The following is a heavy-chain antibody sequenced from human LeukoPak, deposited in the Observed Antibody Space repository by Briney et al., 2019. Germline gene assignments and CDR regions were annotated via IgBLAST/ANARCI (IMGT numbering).Heavy chain of an antibody. Sequence: SVKVSCKASGGTFSSYAISWVRQAPGQGLEWMGGIIPMFGTPNYAQKFQGRVTITRNTSISTAYMELSSLRSEDTAVYYCARAPIRGGSYRGLGYWGQGTLVTVSS. V-gene: IGHV1-69*05. J-gene: IGHJ4*02. D-gene: IGHD1-26*01. CDR1: GGTFSSYA. CDR2: IIPMFGTP. CDR3: ARAPIRGGSYRGLGY.